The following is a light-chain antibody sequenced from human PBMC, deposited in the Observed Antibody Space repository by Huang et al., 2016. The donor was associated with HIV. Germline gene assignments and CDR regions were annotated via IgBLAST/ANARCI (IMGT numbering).Light chain of an antibody. CDR2: LGS. CDR3: MQVLQTPRT. V-gene: IGKV2-28*01. J-gene: IGKJ1*01. Sequence: DIVMTQSPLSLPVTPGEPASISCRSSQSLLHNNGYNYLDWYLQKPGQSPQLLIYLGSNRASGVPDRFSGGGSVTYFTLKISRVEAEDVGVYYCMQVLQTPRTFGQGTKVEI. CDR1: QSLLHNNGYNY.